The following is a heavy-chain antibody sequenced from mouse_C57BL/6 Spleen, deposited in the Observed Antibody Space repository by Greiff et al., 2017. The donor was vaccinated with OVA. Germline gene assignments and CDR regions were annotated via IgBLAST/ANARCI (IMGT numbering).Heavy chain of an antibody. CDR3: ARDSNYVTYFDY. J-gene: IGHJ2*01. Sequence: QVQLQQPGAELVRPGSSVKLSCKASGYTFTSYWMHWVKQRPIQGLEWIGNIDPSDSETHYNQKFKDKATLTVDKSSSTAYMQLSSLTSEDSAVDYCARDSNYVTYFDYWGQGTTLTVSS. CDR2: IDPSDSET. V-gene: IGHV1-52*01. CDR1: GYTFTSYW. D-gene: IGHD2-5*01.